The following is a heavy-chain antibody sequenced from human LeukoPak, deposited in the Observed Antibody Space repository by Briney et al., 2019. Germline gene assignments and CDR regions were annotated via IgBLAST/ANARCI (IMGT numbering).Heavy chain of an antibody. J-gene: IGHJ4*02. CDR3: ATQSITLVVVISPFDY. D-gene: IGHD3-22*01. CDR2: IQDDGATT. CDR1: GFTFSTFP. V-gene: IGHV3-30*02. Sequence: GGSLRLSCAASGFTFSTFPMHWVRQAPGKGLEWVALIQDDGATTNYADSVRGRFTISRDNSKNTVYLQMNSLKPDDTAVYYCATQSITLVVVISPFDYWGQGTLVTVSS.